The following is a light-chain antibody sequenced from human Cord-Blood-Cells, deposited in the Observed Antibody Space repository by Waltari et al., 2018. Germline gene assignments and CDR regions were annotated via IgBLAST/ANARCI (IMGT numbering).Light chain of an antibody. J-gene: IGLJ1*01. CDR3: CSYAGSYTGV. CDR2: DVS. Sequence: QSALTQPRSVSGSPGQSVTISCTGTSSDVGGYNYVPWYQQHPGKAPKLMIYDVSKRPSGGPERFSGSKSGNTASLTISGLQAEDEADYYCCSYAGSYTGVFGTGTKVTVL. V-gene: IGLV2-11*02. CDR1: SSDVGGYNY.